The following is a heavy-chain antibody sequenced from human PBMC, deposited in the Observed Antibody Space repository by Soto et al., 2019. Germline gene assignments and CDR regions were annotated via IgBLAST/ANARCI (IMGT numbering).Heavy chain of an antibody. CDR1: GFTFSSYG. Sequence: GGSLRLSCAASGFTFSSYGMHWVRQAPGKGLEWVAVISYDGSNKYYADSVKGRFTISRDNSKNTLYLQMNGLRAEDTAVYYCAKDALQKNYYYYGMDVWGQGTTVTVSS. D-gene: IGHD1-1*01. V-gene: IGHV3-30*18. CDR3: AKDALQKNYYYYGMDV. CDR2: ISYDGSNK. J-gene: IGHJ6*02.